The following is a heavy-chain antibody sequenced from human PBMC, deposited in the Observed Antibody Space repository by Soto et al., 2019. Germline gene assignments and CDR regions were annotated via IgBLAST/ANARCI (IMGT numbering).Heavy chain of an antibody. CDR3: AHSRANHPLFDY. CDR2: IYWDTDE. CDR1: GFSLSDTGVG. V-gene: IGHV2-5*02. D-gene: IGHD3-10*01. J-gene: IGHJ4*02. Sequence: QITLKESGPPLVKPTQTLTLTCTFSGFSLSDTGVGVGWIRQSPGKALEWLAVIYWDTDERYNPSLKSRLTLTKDTSKNQVVLTMTNMDPVDTATYYCAHSRANHPLFDYWGQGALVTVSS.